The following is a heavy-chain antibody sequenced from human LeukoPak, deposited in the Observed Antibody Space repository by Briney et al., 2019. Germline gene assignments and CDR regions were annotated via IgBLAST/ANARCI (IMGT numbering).Heavy chain of an antibody. CDR2: ISAYNGNT. CDR1: GYTFTSYG. J-gene: IGHJ4*02. CDR3: AILEGVVPAAMVDY. V-gene: IGHV1-18*01. Sequence: ASVKVSRTASGYTFTSYGISRVRPAPGQGLEWMGWISAYNGNTNYAQKLQGRVTMTTDTSTSTAYMELRSLRSDDTAVYYCAILEGVVPAAMVDYWGQGTLVTVSS. D-gene: IGHD2-2*01.